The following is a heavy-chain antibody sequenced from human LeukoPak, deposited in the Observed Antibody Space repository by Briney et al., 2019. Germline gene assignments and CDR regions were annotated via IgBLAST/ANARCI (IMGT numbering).Heavy chain of an antibody. D-gene: IGHD3-10*01. V-gene: IGHV1-8*01. CDR1: GYTFTSYD. J-gene: IGHJ6*02. CDR3: ARGLFVQGGWGSYYVPWDYYYYGMDV. Sequence: AASVKVSCKASGYTFTSYDINWVRQATGQGLEWMGWMNPNSGNTGYAQKFQGRVTMTRNTSISTAYMELSSLRSGDTAVYYVARGLFVQGGWGSYYVPWDYYYYGMDVWGQGPTVTVSS. CDR2: MNPNSGNT.